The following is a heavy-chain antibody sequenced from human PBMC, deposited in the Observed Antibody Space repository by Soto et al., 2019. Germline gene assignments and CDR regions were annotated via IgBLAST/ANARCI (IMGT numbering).Heavy chain of an antibody. CDR3: AKDLYGSGWYNYFDP. V-gene: IGHV3-30*18. J-gene: IGHJ5*02. CDR2: ISHHGTAE. D-gene: IGHD6-19*01. CDR1: GFTFNSNG. Sequence: GGSLRLSCVASGFTFNSNGMHWVRQAPGKGLEWVAMISHHGTAEYYLDSVRGRFTISRDNSHNTLYLQMDNLRVEDTAVYYCAKDLYGSGWYNYFDPWGQGTTVTVSS.